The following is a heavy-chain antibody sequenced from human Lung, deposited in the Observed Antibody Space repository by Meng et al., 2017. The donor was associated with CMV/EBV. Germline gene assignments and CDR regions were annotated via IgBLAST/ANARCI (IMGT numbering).Heavy chain of an antibody. CDR1: GGSFSGYY. CDR3: ARTTYDFWSGIYYYYYYGMDV. J-gene: IGHJ6*02. V-gene: IGHV4-34*01. Sequence: TXSLTXXVHGGSFSGYYWSWIRQPPGKGLEWIGEINHSGSTNYNPSLKSRVTISVDTSKNQFSLKLSSVTAADTAVYYCARTTYDFWSGIYYYYYYGMDVWGQGTTVXVSS. D-gene: IGHD3-3*01. CDR2: INHSGST.